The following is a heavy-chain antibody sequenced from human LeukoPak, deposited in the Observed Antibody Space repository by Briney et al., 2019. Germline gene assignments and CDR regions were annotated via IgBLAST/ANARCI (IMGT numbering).Heavy chain of an antibody. V-gene: IGHV3-66*01. J-gene: IGHJ4*02. Sequence: PGGSLRLSCAASGFTFSSYWMHWVRQAPGKGLEWVSIIYSGGSTSYADSVKGRFTISRDNSKNTLYLQMNSLRTEDTAVYYCARGGSYFDISGYYFYWGQGTLVTVSS. CDR2: IYSGGST. CDR3: ARGGSYFDISGYYFY. D-gene: IGHD3-22*01. CDR1: GFTFSSYW.